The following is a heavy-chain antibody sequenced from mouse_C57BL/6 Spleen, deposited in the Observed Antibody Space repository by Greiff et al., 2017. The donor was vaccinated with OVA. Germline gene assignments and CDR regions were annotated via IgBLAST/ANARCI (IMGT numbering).Heavy chain of an antibody. Sequence: QVQLQQPGAELVKPGASVKLSCKASGYTFTSYWMQWVKQRPGQGLEWIGAIDPSDSYTTYNQQFKGKATLSVDTSSSTAYMQRSSLTAEDSAVYYGARWGSLGPDYWGQGTTLTVSS. J-gene: IGHJ2*01. CDR2: IDPSDSYT. V-gene: IGHV1-50*01. CDR1: GYTFTSYW. CDR3: ARWGSLGPDY. D-gene: IGHD4-1*01.